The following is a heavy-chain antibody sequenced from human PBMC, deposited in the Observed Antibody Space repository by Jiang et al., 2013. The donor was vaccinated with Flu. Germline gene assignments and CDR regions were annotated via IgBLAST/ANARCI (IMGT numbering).Heavy chain of an antibody. J-gene: IGHJ3*02. V-gene: IGHV2-26*01. D-gene: IGHD3-22*01. CDR3: ARIIDSSGYYYSDAFDI. CDR2: IFSNDEK. CDR1: GLSLSNARMG. Sequence: KPTQTLTLTCTVSGLSLSNARMGVSWIRQPPGKALEWLAHIFSNDEKSYNTSLKTRLTLSKDTSKSQVVLTMTNMDPVDTATYYCARIIDSSGYYYSDAFDIWGQGTMVTISS.